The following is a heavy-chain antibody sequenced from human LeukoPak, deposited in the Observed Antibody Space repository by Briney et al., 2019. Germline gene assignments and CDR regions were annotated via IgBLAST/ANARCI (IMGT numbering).Heavy chain of an antibody. CDR1: GFTFSNYW. CDR2: VMQVGGEK. CDR3: VRDKGYSSGHAFDY. D-gene: IGHD2-8*02. Sequence: GGSLRLSCAASGFTFSNYWMSWVRQAPGKGLELMANVMQVGGEKYYVDSVKGRFTISRDNAKNSLYLQMNSLRAEDTAVYYCVRDKGYSSGHAFDYWGQGTLVTVAS. J-gene: IGHJ4*02. V-gene: IGHV3-7*04.